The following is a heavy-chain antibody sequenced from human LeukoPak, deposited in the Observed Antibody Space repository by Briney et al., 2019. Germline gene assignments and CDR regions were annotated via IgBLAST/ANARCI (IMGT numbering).Heavy chain of an antibody. CDR2: ISHSGGT. J-gene: IGHJ4*02. CDR3: ARGRHWGAGADY. Sequence: SETLSLTCAVYGGSFSGYYWSGIRQPPGKGLEWIGEISHSGGTDYNPSLKSRVTISVDTSRNQFSLKASSVTAADTAVYYCARGRHWGAGADYWGQGTLVTVSS. CDR1: GGSFSGYY. D-gene: IGHD7-27*01. V-gene: IGHV4-34*01.